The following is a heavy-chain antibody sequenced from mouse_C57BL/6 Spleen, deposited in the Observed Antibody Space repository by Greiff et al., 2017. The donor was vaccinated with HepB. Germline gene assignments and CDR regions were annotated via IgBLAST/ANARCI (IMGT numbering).Heavy chain of an antibody. J-gene: IGHJ4*01. CDR1: RYTFTSYW. V-gene: IGHV1-55*01. D-gene: IGHD2-5*01. CDR3: ARCGCYSNYYAMDY. Sequence: QVQLQQPGAELVKPGASVKMSCKASRYTFTSYWITWVKQRPGQGLEWIGDIYPGSGSTNYNEKFKSKATLTVDTSSSTAYMQLSSLTSEDSAVYYCARCGCYSNYYAMDYWGQGTSVTVSS. CDR2: IYPGSGST.